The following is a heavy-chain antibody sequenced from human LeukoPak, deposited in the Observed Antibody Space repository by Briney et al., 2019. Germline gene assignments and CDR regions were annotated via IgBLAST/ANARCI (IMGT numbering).Heavy chain of an antibody. CDR3: ARGRKQISRGYGYAKTQTTYYY. V-gene: IGHV4-38-2*02. J-gene: IGHJ4*02. CDR1: GYSISSGYY. D-gene: IGHD5-18*01. Sequence: PSETLSLTCTVSGYSISSGYYWGWIRQPPGKGLEWIGSIYHSGSTYYNPSLKSRVTISVDTSKNQFSLKLSSVTAADTAVYYCARGRKQISRGYGYAKTQTTYYYWGQGTLVTVSS. CDR2: IYHSGST.